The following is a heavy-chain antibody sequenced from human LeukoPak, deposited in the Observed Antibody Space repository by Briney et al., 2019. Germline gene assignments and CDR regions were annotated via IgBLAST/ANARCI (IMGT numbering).Heavy chain of an antibody. CDR2: IKQDGSEK. Sequence: GGSLRPSCAVSGFSVSGYWMTWVRQAPGKGLEWVANIKQDGSEKNYVDSAKGRFTISRDNAENSLFLQMNSLRVEDTAVYYCAREWQGGIAAAGTRIEGDYWGQGTLVAVSS. V-gene: IGHV3-7*01. CDR3: AREWQGGIAAAGTRIEGDY. CDR1: GFSVSGYW. D-gene: IGHD6-13*01. J-gene: IGHJ4*02.